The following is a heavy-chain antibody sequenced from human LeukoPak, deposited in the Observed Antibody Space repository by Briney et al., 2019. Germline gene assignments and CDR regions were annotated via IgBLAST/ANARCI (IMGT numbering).Heavy chain of an antibody. CDR1: GGSISSGGYY. V-gene: IGHV4-30-4*08. CDR3: ARNMVAAAGLDY. CDR2: IYYSGST. D-gene: IGHD6-13*01. J-gene: IGHJ4*02. Sequence: PSETLSLTCTVSGGSISSGGYYWRWIRQDPGKGLEWIGYIYYSGSTYYNPSLKSRLTISVDTSKNQFSLKLSSVTAADTAVYYCARNMVAAAGLDYWGQGTLVTVSS.